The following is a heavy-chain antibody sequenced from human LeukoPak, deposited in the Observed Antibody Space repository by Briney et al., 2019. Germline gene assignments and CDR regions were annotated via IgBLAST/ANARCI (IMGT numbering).Heavy chain of an antibody. D-gene: IGHD6-13*01. CDR2: IKQDGSAQ. Sequence: GGSLRLSCAASGFTVSGYWMSWVRQAPGKGLEWVANIKQDGSAQNYVDSVKGRLTTSRDNAKNSLFLQMNSLRVEDTALYYCARVSAAGTGFLDLWGRGTLVLVSA. J-gene: IGHJ2*01. CDR1: GFTVSGYW. CDR3: ARVSAAGTGFLDL. V-gene: IGHV3-7*01.